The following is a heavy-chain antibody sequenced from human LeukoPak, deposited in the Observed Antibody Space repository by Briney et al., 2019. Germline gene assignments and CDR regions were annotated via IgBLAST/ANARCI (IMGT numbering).Heavy chain of an antibody. Sequence: PETLSLTCAVYGGSFSGYYWSWIRQPPGKGLEWIGEINHSGSTNYNPSLKSRVTISVDTSKNQFSLKLSSVTAADTAVYYCARGGYGGSNYYYYYMDVWGKGTTVTVSS. J-gene: IGHJ6*03. D-gene: IGHD4-23*01. CDR2: INHSGST. V-gene: IGHV4-34*01. CDR1: GGSFSGYY. CDR3: ARGGYGGSNYYYYYMDV.